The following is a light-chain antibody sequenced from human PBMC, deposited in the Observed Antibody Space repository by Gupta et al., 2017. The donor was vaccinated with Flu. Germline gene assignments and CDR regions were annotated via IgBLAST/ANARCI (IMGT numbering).Light chain of an antibody. CDR1: QSVSIY. CDR2: DAS. V-gene: IGKV3-11*01. J-gene: IGKJ3*01. Sequence: ATLYLSPGETATRSCRASQSVSIYLAWYKQRPGQAPRLLIYDASSRDTGIQARFSGSGFGKDLTLTISSREPEDFAVYYCQQRSNWPPFTFGHGTKVDIK. CDR3: QQRSNWPPFT.